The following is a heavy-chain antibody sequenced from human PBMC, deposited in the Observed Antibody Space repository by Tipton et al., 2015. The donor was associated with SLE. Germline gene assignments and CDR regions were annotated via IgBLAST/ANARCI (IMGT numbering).Heavy chain of an antibody. J-gene: IGHJ4*02. V-gene: IGHV4-39*01. CDR2: IYYSGTS. Sequence: LRLSCSVSGGSISGTSHYWGWIRQSPGKGLEWLGGIYYSGTSYYNPSLKSRVTISVDTSKDQISLKLRSVTAADTAVYYCAGTPWLVRFEYWGQGTLVNVSP. D-gene: IGHD3-10*01. CDR3: AGTPWLVRFEY. CDR1: GGSISGTSHY.